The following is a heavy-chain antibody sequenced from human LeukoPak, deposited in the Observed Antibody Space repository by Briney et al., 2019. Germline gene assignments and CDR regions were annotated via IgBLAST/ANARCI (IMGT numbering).Heavy chain of an antibody. D-gene: IGHD1-26*01. CDR1: GFTFSSYA. Sequence: GGSLRLSCAASGFTFSSYAMSWVRQAPGKGLEWVSAISGSGGSTYYADSVKGRFTISRDNSKNTLYLQMNSLRAEDTAVYYCAKDSTRSGSYFGVYYMDVWGKGTTVTVSS. J-gene: IGHJ6*03. V-gene: IGHV3-23*01. CDR3: AKDSTRSGSYFGVYYMDV. CDR2: ISGSGGST.